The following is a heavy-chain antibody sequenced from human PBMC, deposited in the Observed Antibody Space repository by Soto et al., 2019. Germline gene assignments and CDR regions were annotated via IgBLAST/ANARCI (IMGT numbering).Heavy chain of an antibody. CDR2: ISANDVGT. V-gene: IGHV3-23*01. CDR1: GFTLRNYA. J-gene: IGHJ4*02. Sequence: GGSLRLSCEASGFTLRNYAMTWIRQAPGKGLEWVSLISANDVGTYYAESVKTRFTISTDQSRNTVYLQMDSLRADDTAIYYCAKAKNDYNWDNRPPFDYWGQGTLVTVYS. D-gene: IGHD1-20*01. CDR3: AKAKNDYNWDNRPPFDY.